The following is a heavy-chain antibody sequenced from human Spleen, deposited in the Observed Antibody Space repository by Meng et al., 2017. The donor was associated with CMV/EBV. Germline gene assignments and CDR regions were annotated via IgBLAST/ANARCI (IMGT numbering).Heavy chain of an antibody. V-gene: IGHV3-7*01. Sequence: GESLKISCAASGFTFSSNWMSWVRQAPGKGLEWVANIKQDGSEKHYVDSVKGRFIISRDNAKNSLYLQMNSLRVEDTAVYYCAREGTLCYDYWGQGTLVTVSS. D-gene: IGHD1-14*01. CDR3: AREGTLCYDY. CDR1: GFTFSSNW. J-gene: IGHJ4*02. CDR2: IKQDGSEK.